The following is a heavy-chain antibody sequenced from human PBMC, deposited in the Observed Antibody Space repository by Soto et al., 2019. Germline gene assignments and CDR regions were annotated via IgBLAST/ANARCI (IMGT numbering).Heavy chain of an antibody. J-gene: IGHJ6*01. Sequence: SETQSVTWTVSGGSISGIGGCWSCNHQPPGKGLEWIGSSYYSGSTYYNPSLKSRVTISADTSKNEFSLKLSSVTAADTAVYYCARRLYYDSSGFEGGGMDVWGQGPPVTVFS. V-gene: IGHV4-39*01. CDR1: GGSISGIGGC. D-gene: IGHD3-22*01. CDR2: SYYSGST. CDR3: ARRLYYDSSGFEGGGMDV.